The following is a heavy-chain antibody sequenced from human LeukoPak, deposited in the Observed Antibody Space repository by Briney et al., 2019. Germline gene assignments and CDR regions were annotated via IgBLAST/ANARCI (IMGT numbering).Heavy chain of an antibody. CDR2: IKQDGNEK. Sequence: GGSLRLSCAASGFTFTTYWMSWVRQAPGKGLEWVANIKQDGNEKYYVDSVKGRFTISRDNAKNSLYLQMNSLRAEDTAVYYCARCSGYYYGWRAFDIWGQGTMVTVSS. J-gene: IGHJ3*02. V-gene: IGHV3-7*01. D-gene: IGHD3-22*01. CDR3: ARCSGYYYGWRAFDI. CDR1: GFTFTTYW.